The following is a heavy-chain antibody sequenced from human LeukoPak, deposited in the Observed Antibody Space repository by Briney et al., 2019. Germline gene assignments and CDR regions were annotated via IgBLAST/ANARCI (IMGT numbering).Heavy chain of an antibody. Sequence: SETLSLTCAVYGGSFSGYYWSWTRQPPGKGLEWIGEINHSGSTNYNPSLKSRVTISVDTSKNQFSLRLSSVTAADTAVYYCARDFIAVAGLFDYWGQGTPVTVPS. J-gene: IGHJ4*02. CDR3: ARDFIAVAGLFDY. V-gene: IGHV4-34*01. D-gene: IGHD6-19*01. CDR2: INHSGST. CDR1: GGSFSGYY.